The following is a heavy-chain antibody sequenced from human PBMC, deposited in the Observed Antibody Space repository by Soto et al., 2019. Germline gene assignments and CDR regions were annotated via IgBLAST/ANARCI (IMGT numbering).Heavy chain of an antibody. Sequence: GPSVKVSCKASGYTFTSYYMHWVRQAPGQGLEWMGIINPSGGSTSYAQKFQGRVTMTRDTSTSTVYMELSSLRSEDTAVYYCAREEGYCTNGVCYIFDYWGQGTLVTVS. V-gene: IGHV1-46*03. CDR1: GYTFTSYY. CDR3: AREEGYCTNGVCYIFDY. CDR2: INPSGGST. J-gene: IGHJ4*02. D-gene: IGHD2-8*01.